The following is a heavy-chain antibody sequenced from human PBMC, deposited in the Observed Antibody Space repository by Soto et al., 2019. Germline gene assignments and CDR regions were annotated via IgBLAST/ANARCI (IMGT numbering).Heavy chain of an antibody. Sequence: EVQLLESGGGLVQPGGSLSLSCAASGFTFSSYAMSWVRQAPGKGLEWISAISGSGGSTYYADSVKGRFTISRDNTKNTLYMKTNSLRAEDTAVYYCAKDTGKLPAAKMGLSAFDIWGQVTMVTVSS. CDR1: GFTFSSYA. CDR2: ISGSGGST. CDR3: AKDTGKLPAAKMGLSAFDI. D-gene: IGHD2-2*01. V-gene: IGHV3-23*01. J-gene: IGHJ3*02.